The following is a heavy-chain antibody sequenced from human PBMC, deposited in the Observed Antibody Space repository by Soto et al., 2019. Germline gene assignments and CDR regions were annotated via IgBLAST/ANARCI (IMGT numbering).Heavy chain of an antibody. CDR1: GFTFSSYS. V-gene: IGHV3-48*01. Sequence: GGSLRLSCAASGFTFSSYSMNWVRQAPGKGLEWVSYISSSSSTIYYADSVKGRFTISRDNAKNSLYLQMNSLGAEDTAVYYCARDQEYYYGSGSLVVWGKGTTVTVSS. CDR3: ARDQEYYYGSGSLVV. J-gene: IGHJ6*04. CDR2: ISSSSSTI. D-gene: IGHD3-10*01.